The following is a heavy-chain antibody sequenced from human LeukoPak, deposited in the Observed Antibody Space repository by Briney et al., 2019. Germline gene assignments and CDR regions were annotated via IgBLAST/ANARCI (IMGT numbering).Heavy chain of an antibody. CDR2: INHSGST. Sequence: SETLSLTCAVYGGSFSGYYWSWIRQPPGKGLEWIGEINHSGSTNYNPSLKSRVTISVDTFRNQFSLKLSSVTAADTAVYYCASSAPYLYWGQGTLVTVSS. CDR1: GGSFSGYY. J-gene: IGHJ4*02. V-gene: IGHV4-34*01. D-gene: IGHD2-2*01. CDR3: ASSAPYLY.